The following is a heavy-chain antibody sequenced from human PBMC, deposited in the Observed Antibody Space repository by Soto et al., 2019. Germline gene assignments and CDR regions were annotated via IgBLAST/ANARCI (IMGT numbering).Heavy chain of an antibody. D-gene: IGHD3-10*01. Sequence: PSETLSLTCAVYGGSFSCYYWSWIRQPPGKGLEWIGEINHSGSTNYNPSLKSRVTISVDTSKNQFSLKLSSVTAADTAVYYCARGLSYGAGSYDYWGQGTLVTVSS. V-gene: IGHV4-34*01. CDR2: INHSGST. J-gene: IGHJ4*02. CDR3: ARGLSYGAGSYDY. CDR1: GGSFSCYY.